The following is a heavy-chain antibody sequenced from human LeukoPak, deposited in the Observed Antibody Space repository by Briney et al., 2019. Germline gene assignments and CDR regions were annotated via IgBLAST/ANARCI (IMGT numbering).Heavy chain of an antibody. V-gene: IGHV3-23*01. CDR2: ISNSDYST. D-gene: IGHD3-10*02. Sequence: PGGSLRLSCAASGFTFSSYAMSWVRQAPGKGLEWVSTISNSDYSTYYADSVKGRFTISRANSENTLYLQMNSLRAEDTAVYYCAELGITMIGGVWGKGTTVTISS. J-gene: IGHJ6*04. CDR3: AELGITMIGGV. CDR1: GFTFSSYA.